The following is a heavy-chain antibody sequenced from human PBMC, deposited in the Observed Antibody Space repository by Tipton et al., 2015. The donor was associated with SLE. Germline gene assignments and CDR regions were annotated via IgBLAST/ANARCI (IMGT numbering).Heavy chain of an antibody. Sequence: SLRLSCAASGFTFSSYSMNWVRQAPGKGLEWVSSISSSSSYIYYADSVKGRFTISRDNAKNSLYLQMNSLRAEDTAVYYCARRGLDVDTDTWGMDVWGQGPTVTVSS. D-gene: IGHD5-18*01. CDR3: ARRGLDVDTDTWGMDV. CDR1: GFTFSSYS. CDR2: ISSSSSYI. J-gene: IGHJ6*02. V-gene: IGHV3-21*01.